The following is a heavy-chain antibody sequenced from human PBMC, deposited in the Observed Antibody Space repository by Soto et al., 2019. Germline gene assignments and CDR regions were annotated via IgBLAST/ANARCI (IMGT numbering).Heavy chain of an antibody. D-gene: IGHD5-18*01. V-gene: IGHV1-46*01. J-gene: IGHJ6*02. Sequence: SVKASCKPSGYTFTTYSMYWVRQAPGQGLEWTGIINPSGGSTSYAQKFQGRVTMTRDTSTSTVYMELSCLRSEDTAVYYCARDRGRGYSYAKKGAYYYGMDVWGQGTTVSVSS. CDR1: GYTFTTYS. CDR2: INPSGGST. CDR3: ARDRGRGYSYAKKGAYYYGMDV.